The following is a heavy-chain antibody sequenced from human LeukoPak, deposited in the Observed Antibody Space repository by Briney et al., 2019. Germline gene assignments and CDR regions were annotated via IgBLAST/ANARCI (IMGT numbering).Heavy chain of an antibody. J-gene: IGHJ4*02. D-gene: IGHD6-13*01. CDR3: ARGSPGYSSSWYPDY. V-gene: IGHV3-66*01. CDR1: GITVSSNY. Sequence: PGGSLRLSCAASGITVSSNYMSWVRQAPGKGLEWVSVIYSGGSTYYADSVKGRFTISRDNSKNTLYLQMNSLRAEDTAVYYCARGSPGYSSSWYPDYWGQGTLVTVSS. CDR2: IYSGGST.